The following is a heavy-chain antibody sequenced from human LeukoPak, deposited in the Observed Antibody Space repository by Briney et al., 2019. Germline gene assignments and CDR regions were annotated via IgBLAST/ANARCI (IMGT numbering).Heavy chain of an antibody. J-gene: IGHJ4*02. CDR3: AKDLAGYSYGYEVDY. CDR1: GFTFSSYG. CDR2: ISYDGSNK. V-gene: IGHV3-30*18. D-gene: IGHD5-18*01. Sequence: QPGRSLRLSCAASGFTFSSYGMHWVRQAPGKGLEWVAVISYDGSNKYYAGSVKGRFTISRDNSKNTLYLQMNSLRAEDTAVYYCAKDLAGYSYGYEVDYWGQGTLVTVSS.